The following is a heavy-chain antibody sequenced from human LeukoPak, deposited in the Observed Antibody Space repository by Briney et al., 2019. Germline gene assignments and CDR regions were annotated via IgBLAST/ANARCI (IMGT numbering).Heavy chain of an antibody. CDR2: ISAYNGNT. CDR1: GYTFTSYG. CDR3: ARPRGSGGTYYYYGMDV. D-gene: IGHD5-12*01. Sequence: GASVKVSCKASGYTFTSYGISWVRQAPGQGLEWMGWISAYNGNTNYAQKLQGRVTMTTDTSTSTAYMELRSLRSDDTAVYYCARPRGSGGTYYYYGMDVWGQGTTVTVSS. J-gene: IGHJ6*02. V-gene: IGHV1-18*01.